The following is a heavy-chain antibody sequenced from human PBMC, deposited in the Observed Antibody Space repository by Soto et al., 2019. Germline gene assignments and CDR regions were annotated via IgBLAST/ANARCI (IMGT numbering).Heavy chain of an antibody. Sequence: QVQLVQSGAEVKKPGDSVKVSCKASGYTFTTYQMHWVRQAPGQGLEWMGIVNPSSHSTSYAQKFQGRVTMTSDTSTRTVYMELSSLRSEDTAVYYCATDSRNWSSDYWSQGTLVTVSS. CDR3: ATDSRNWSSDY. CDR2: VNPSSHST. V-gene: IGHV1-46*01. D-gene: IGHD1-1*01. CDR1: GYTFTTYQ. J-gene: IGHJ4*02.